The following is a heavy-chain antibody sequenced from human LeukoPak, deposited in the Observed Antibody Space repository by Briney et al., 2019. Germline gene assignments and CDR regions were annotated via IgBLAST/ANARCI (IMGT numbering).Heavy chain of an antibody. Sequence: GGSLRLSCAASGFTFSSYAMHWVRQAPGKGLEWVAVISYDGSNKHYADSVKGRFTISRDNSKNTLYLQMNSLRAEDTAVYYCAREDSGVDGYFDLWGRGTLVTVSS. J-gene: IGHJ2*01. V-gene: IGHV3-30*04. D-gene: IGHD1-26*01. CDR2: ISYDGSNK. CDR1: GFTFSSYA. CDR3: AREDSGVDGYFDL.